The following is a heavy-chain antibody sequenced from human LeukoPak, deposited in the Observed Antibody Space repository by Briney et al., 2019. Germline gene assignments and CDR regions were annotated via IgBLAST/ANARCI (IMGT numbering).Heavy chain of an antibody. CDR3: AKHYYGSGSQKYYFDY. J-gene: IGHJ4*02. D-gene: IGHD3-10*01. V-gene: IGHV3-30*02. CDR1: GFVFGDYG. CDR2: VRNDGSDK. Sequence: GGSLRLSCAASGFVFGDYGMPWVRQAPGKGLEWVTMVRNDGSDKYYADSVKGRFTISRDNSKNTLYLQMNSLRPEDTAGYYCAKHYYGSGSQKYYFDYWGQGTLVTVSS.